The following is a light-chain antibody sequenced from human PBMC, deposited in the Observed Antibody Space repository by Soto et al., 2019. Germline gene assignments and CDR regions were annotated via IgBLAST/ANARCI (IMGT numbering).Light chain of an antibody. V-gene: IGKV1-39*01. CDR2: AAS. CDR1: QSISNY. Sequence: DIQMTQSLSSLSASVGDRVTITCRASQSISNYLNWYQQKPGKAPKLLIYAASSMQSGVPSRFSGSGSETDFNLTISSLQPDDSATYYCQQSFSPLWTFGQGTKVEV. J-gene: IGKJ1*01. CDR3: QQSFSPLWT.